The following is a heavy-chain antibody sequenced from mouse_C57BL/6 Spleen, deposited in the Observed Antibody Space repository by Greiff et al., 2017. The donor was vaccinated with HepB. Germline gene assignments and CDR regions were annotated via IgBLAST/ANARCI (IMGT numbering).Heavy chain of an antibody. CDR3: ARGGYSNPFAY. CDR1: GYTFTGYW. J-gene: IGHJ3*01. Sequence: QVQLKESGAELMKPGASVKLSCKATGYTFTGYWIEWVKQRPGHGLEWIGESLPGSGSTNYNEKFKGKATFTADTSSNTADMQLSSLTTEDSAIYYCARGGYSNPFAYWGQGTLVTVSA. D-gene: IGHD2-5*01. V-gene: IGHV1-9*01. CDR2: SLPGSGST.